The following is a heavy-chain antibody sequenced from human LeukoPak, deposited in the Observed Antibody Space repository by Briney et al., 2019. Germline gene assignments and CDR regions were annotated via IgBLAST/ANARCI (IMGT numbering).Heavy chain of an antibody. D-gene: IGHD3-16*02. V-gene: IGHV1-18*01. CDR2: ISAYNGNT. CDR1: GYTFTNYG. Sequence: ASVKVSCKASGYTFTNYGFSWVRQAPGQGLEWMGWISAYNGNTNYAQKLQGRVTMTTDTSTSTAYMELRSLRSDDTAVYYCARVPPDYDYVWGSYRYKQSTLDYWGQGTLVTVSS. J-gene: IGHJ4*02. CDR3: ARVPPDYDYVWGSYRYKQSTLDY.